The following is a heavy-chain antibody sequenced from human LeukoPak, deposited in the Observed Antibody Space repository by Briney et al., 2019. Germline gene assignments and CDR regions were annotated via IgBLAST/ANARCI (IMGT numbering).Heavy chain of an antibody. CDR3: SRGSEEVELAY. Sequence: ASVKVSCKASGYIFTNYYMHWVRQAPGQGLEWMGIINPSGGSTNYAQKFQGRVTMTRDTSTGTVHMELSSLRPEDTAVYYCSRGSEEVELAYWGQGTLVTVSS. CDR2: INPSGGST. CDR1: GYIFTNYY. J-gene: IGHJ4*02. V-gene: IGHV1-46*01.